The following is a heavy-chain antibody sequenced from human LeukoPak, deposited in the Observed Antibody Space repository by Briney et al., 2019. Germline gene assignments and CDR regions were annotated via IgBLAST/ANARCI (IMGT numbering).Heavy chain of an antibody. CDR3: ARDYD. Sequence: PGGSLRLSCAASGFTFSSYGMHWVRQAPGKGLEWVAVISYDGSNKYYADSVKGRFTISRDNAKNSVYLQMNSLRAEDTAVYYCARDYDWGQGTLVTVSS. J-gene: IGHJ4*02. V-gene: IGHV3-30*03. CDR1: GFTFSSYG. CDR2: ISYDGSNK. D-gene: IGHD3-16*01.